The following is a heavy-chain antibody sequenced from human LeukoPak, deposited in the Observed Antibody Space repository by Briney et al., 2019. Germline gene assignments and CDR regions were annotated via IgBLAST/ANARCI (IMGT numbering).Heavy chain of an antibody. CDR1: GYTFTSYG. CDR2: ISAYNGNT. J-gene: IGHJ5*02. Sequence: ASVKVSCKASGYTFTSYGISWVRQAPGQGLEWMGWISAYNGNTNYAQKLQGRVTMTTDTSTSTAYMELRSLRSDDTAVYYGARGAGSYDFWSGYYHHWFDPWGQGTLVTVSS. D-gene: IGHD3-3*01. CDR3: ARGAGSYDFWSGYYHHWFDP. V-gene: IGHV1-18*01.